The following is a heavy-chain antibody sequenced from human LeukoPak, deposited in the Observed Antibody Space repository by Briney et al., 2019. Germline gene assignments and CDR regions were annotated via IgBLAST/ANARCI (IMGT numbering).Heavy chain of an antibody. Sequence: ASVKVSCKASGYTFTSYYMHWVRQAPGQGLEWMGWISVYTGNTNYAQKVQGRVTMTTDKSTSTAYMELRSLTSDDTAVYYCARERGMVREVPSRPDYWGQGTLVTVSS. CDR1: GYTFTSYY. J-gene: IGHJ4*02. V-gene: IGHV1-18*04. CDR2: ISVYTGNT. D-gene: IGHD3-10*01. CDR3: ARERGMVREVPSRPDY.